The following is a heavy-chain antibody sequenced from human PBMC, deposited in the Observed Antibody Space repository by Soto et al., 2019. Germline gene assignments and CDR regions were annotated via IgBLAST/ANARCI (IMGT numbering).Heavy chain of an antibody. Sequence: QVQLQQWGAGLLKPSETLSLTCAVYGGSFSGYYWSWIRQPPGKGLEWIGEINHSGSTNYNPSLRXXVXIXXDTSKNQFSLKLSSVTAADTAVYYCARVGITPIGGWGQGTLVTVSS. V-gene: IGHV4-34*01. CDR3: ARVGITPIGG. CDR2: INHSGST. J-gene: IGHJ4*02. D-gene: IGHD3-16*01. CDR1: GGSFSGYY.